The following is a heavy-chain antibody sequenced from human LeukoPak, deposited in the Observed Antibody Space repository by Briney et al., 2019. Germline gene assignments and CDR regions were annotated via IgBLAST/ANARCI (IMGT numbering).Heavy chain of an antibody. CDR1: GFTFSSYN. J-gene: IGHJ4*02. CDR3: ASVWNGYYTFDY. V-gene: IGHV3-21*01. Sequence: GGSLRLSCAASGFTFSSYNMNWVRQAPGKGLEWVSFISGSGTYTYYADSLKGRFTISRDNVKNSLYLQMNSLRAEDTAIYYCASVWNGYYTFDYWGQGTLVTVSS. CDR2: ISGSGTYT. D-gene: IGHD3-3*01.